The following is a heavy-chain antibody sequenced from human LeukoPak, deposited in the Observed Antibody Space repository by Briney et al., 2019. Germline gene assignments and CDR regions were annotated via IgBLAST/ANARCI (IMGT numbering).Heavy chain of an antibody. Sequence: GASLRLSCAASGFTFSSYAMHWVRQAPGKGLEYVSAISSNGGSTYYANSVKGRFTISRDNAKSTLYLQMNGLRAEDTAVYYCASSTQISKYADYWGQGALVSVSS. CDR1: GFTFSSYA. CDR3: ASSTQISKYADY. J-gene: IGHJ4*02. CDR2: ISSNGGST. D-gene: IGHD2-2*01. V-gene: IGHV3-64*01.